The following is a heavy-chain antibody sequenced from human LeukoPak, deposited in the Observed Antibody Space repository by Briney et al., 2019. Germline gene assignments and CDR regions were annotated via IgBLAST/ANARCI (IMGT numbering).Heavy chain of an antibody. J-gene: IGHJ5*02. D-gene: IGHD2-2*02. CDR2: IIPIFGTA. Sequence: GASVKVSCKATGAGFSSYAISCVRQAPGQGLEWMGGIIPIFGTANYAQKFQGRVTITADESTSTAYMEQSSLSSEDTAVYYCARGYYSSTSCYRLSWFDPWGQGTLVTVSS. V-gene: IGHV1-69*13. CDR1: GAGFSSYA. CDR3: ARGYYSSTSCYRLSWFDP.